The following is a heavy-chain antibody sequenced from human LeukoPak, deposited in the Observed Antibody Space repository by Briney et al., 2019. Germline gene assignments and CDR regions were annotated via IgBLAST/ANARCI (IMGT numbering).Heavy chain of an antibody. D-gene: IGHD6-13*01. CDR3: ARDEGIAAPFDY. Sequence: PGRSLRLSCAASGFTFSSYEMSLVRQAPGKGLEWLSYISSSGSTIYYADSVKGRFTISRDNAKNSLYLQMNSLRAEDTAVYYCARDEGIAAPFDYWGQGTLVTVSS. CDR1: GFTFSSYE. CDR2: ISSSGSTI. J-gene: IGHJ4*02. V-gene: IGHV3-48*03.